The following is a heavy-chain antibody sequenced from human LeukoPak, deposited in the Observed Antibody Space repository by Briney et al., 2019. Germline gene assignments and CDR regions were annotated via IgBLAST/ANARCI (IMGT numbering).Heavy chain of an antibody. Sequence: GRSLRLSCAASGFTFSSYAMHWVRQAPGKGLEWVAVISYDGSNKYYADSVKGRFTISRDNSKNTLYLQMNSLRAEDTAVYYCAREYSSGLYYYYYCGMDVWGQGTTVTVSS. CDR2: ISYDGSNK. J-gene: IGHJ6*02. CDR3: AREYSSGLYYYYYCGMDV. V-gene: IGHV3-30*04. CDR1: GFTFSSYA. D-gene: IGHD6-19*01.